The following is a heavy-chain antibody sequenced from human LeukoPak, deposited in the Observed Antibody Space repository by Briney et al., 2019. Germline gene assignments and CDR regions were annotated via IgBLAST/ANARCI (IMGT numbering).Heavy chain of an antibody. CDR1: VGTFTSYA. D-gene: IGHD6-19*01. V-gene: IGHV1-46*01. Sequence: GASEWVSCKASVGTFTSYAISWVRHAPGQGLEWMGIINPSGGSTSYAQKFQGRVTMTRDTSTSTVYMELSSLRSEDTAVYYCARSGRSGWPYYFDYWGQGTLVTVSS. CDR2: INPSGGST. CDR3: ARSGRSGWPYYFDY. J-gene: IGHJ4*02.